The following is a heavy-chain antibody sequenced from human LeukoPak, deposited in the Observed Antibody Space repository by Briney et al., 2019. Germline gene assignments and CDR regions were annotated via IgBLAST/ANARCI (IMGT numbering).Heavy chain of an antibody. D-gene: IGHD5-18*01. Sequence: PGGSLRLSCAASGFTFSSYEMNWVRQAPGKGLEGVSYISSSGSTIYYADSVKGRFTISRDNAKNSLYLQMNSLRAEDTAVYYCATIWLDPYGNWFDPWGQGTLVTVSS. CDR2: ISSSGSTI. V-gene: IGHV3-48*03. J-gene: IGHJ5*02. CDR1: GFTFSSYE. CDR3: ATIWLDPYGNWFDP.